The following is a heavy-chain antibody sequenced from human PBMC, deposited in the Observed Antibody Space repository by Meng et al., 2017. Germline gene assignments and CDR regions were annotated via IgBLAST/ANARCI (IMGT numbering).Heavy chain of an antibody. D-gene: IGHD2-8*02. CDR3: ARGVVYAISYFDY. CDR1: GDSVSCNSAA. Sequence: QVPRQPAGPGLVEPSPPLSLTCAISGDSVSCNSAAWNWIRQSPSRGLEWLGRTYYRSNGYNDYAVSVKSRITTNPDTSKNQFSLQLNSVTPEDTAVYYCARGVVYAISYFDYWGQGTLVTVSS. CDR2: TYYRSNGYN. J-gene: IGHJ4*02. V-gene: IGHV6-1*01.